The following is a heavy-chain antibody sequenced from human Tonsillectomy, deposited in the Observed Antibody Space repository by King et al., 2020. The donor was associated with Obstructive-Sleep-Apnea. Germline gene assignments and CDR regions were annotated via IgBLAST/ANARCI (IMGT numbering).Heavy chain of an antibody. CDR3: ARISIVDYYYATDV. V-gene: IGHV4-34*01. CDR2: TNPSGGP. Sequence: VQLQQWGAGLVKPSETLSPTFIVDGGSFIGCYWTWSRQSPGAGLDWIGETNPSGGPTYNPPLRVRVTISVDTSKNQISLKVTSVTAPAAVTYYCARISIVDYYYATDVWGQGTTVTVSS. D-gene: IGHD3-3*02. J-gene: IGHJ6*02. CDR1: GGSFIGCY.